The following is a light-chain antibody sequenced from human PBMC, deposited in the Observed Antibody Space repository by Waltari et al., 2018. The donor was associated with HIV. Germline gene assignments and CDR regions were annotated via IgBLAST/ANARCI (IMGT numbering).Light chain of an antibody. CDR2: AVT. Sequence: ALTQLAAVSGSPGPSVAIACTGTSSDVVEYNSLSWYQQLPGRAPKLIIEAVTNRPSGISSRFSGSRSGNTASLTISGLQTGDEADYYCGSFTTTNTLSYVFGTGTRVTVL. V-gene: IGLV2-14*03. CDR1: SSDVVEYNS. J-gene: IGLJ1*01. CDR3: GSFTTTNTLSYV.